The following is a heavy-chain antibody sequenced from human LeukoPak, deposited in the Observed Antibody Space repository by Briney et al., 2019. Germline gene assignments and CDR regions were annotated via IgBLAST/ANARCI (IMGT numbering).Heavy chain of an antibody. CDR2: IRSKANSYAT. CDR1: GFTFSGSA. V-gene: IGHV3-73*01. D-gene: IGHD3-22*01. Sequence: GGSLRLSCAASGFTFSGSAMHWVRQASGKGLEWVGRIRSKANSYATAYAASVKGRFTISRDDSKNTAYLQMNSLKTEDTAVYYCTRDYDSSGFHWGQGTLVTVSS. J-gene: IGHJ4*02. CDR3: TRDYDSSGFH.